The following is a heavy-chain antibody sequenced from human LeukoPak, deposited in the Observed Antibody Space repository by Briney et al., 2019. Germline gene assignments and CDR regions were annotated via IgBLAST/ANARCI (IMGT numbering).Heavy chain of an antibody. V-gene: IGHV1-18*01. J-gene: IGHJ4*02. CDR3: ARTQYYYGSGSWAYFDY. Sequence: ASVKVSCKASGYTFTSYGISWVRQAPGQGLEWMGWISAYNGNTNYAQKLQDRVTMTTDTSTSTAYMELRSLRSDDTAVYYCARTQYYYGSGSWAYFDYWGQGTLVTVSS. CDR2: ISAYNGNT. CDR1: GYTFTSYG. D-gene: IGHD3-10*01.